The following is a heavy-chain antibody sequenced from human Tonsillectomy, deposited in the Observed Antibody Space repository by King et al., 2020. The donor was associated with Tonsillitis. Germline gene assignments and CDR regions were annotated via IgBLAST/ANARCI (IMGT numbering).Heavy chain of an antibody. CDR2: IYDNGST. J-gene: IGHJ4*02. V-gene: IGHV4-4*02. CDR1: GGSISSTNW. CDR3: ARETGRSID. Sequence: QLQESGPGLVKPSGTLSLTCAVSGGSISSTNWWSWVRQPPGKRLEWIGEIYDNGSTNYNPSLKSRVTISVDISKNQFSLRLSSVTVADTAVYYCARETGRSIDWGQGTLVPVS. D-gene: IGHD2-21*01.